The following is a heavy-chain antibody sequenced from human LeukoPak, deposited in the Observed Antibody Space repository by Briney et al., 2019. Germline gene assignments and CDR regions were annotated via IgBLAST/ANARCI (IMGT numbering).Heavy chain of an antibody. CDR2: INPSGGST. V-gene: IGHV1-46*01. J-gene: IGHJ4*02. CDR3: ARDIPYEVTFGGVTVMGSFVLDY. Sequence: ASVKVSCKASQYNFTSYYIHWVRQAPGRGLEWIGIINPSGGSTSYAQKFQGRVTMTRDTSTTTVYIELSSLRSEDTAVYYCARDIPYEVTFGGVTVMGSFVLDYWGQGTLVTVSS. D-gene: IGHD3-16*02. CDR1: QYNFTSYY.